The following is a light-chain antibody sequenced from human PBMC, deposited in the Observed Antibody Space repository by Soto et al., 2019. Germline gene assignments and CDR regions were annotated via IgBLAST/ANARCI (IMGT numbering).Light chain of an antibody. V-gene: IGKV3-15*01. CDR1: QSVSTN. CDR3: QHYTNRPPWT. Sequence: EIVMTQSPATLSGSPGERATLSCRASQSVSTNLAWYQQKPGQAPRLLIYGASTRATGIPARFSGSGSGTESTLTIGSPPSDDFAVYYCQHYTNRPPWTFGKGTKV. J-gene: IGKJ1*01. CDR2: GAS.